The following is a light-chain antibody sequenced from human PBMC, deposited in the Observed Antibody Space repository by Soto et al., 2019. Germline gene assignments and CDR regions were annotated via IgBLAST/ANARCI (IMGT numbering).Light chain of an antibody. Sequence: EIVLTQSPGTLSLSPGERATLSCRASQSVSSSYLAWYQQKPGQAPRLLIYDASSRATGIPDRFSGSGSGTDLTLTISRLEPEDYAGYYCQQYGSPPRTFGQGTKVEIK. V-gene: IGKV3-20*01. CDR3: QQYGSPPRT. J-gene: IGKJ1*01. CDR1: QSVSSSY. CDR2: DAS.